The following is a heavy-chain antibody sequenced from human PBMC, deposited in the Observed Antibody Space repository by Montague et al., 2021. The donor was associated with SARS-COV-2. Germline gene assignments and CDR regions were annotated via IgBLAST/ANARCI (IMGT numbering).Heavy chain of an antibody. CDR3: ARSKPVSSFYYYYDMDV. D-gene: IGHD1-14*01. V-gene: IGHV4-34*01. CDR1: GGSFSGYY. CDR2: INHSGST. J-gene: IGHJ6*02. Sequence: SETLSLTCAVYGGSFSGYYWSWIRQPPGKGLEWIGEINHSGSTNYNPSLKSRVTISVDTSKNQFSLKLSSVTAADTAVYYCARSKPVSSFYYYYDMDVWGQGATVTVSS.